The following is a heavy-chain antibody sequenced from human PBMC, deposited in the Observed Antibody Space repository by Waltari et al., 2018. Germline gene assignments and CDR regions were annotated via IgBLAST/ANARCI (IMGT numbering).Heavy chain of an antibody. Sequence: QVQLVESGGGVVQPGRSLRLSCAASGFAFSNYSMHWVRQAPGKGLGWVALTSNDGSNEYYADSVKDRFTISRDNSKKMLFLEVNSLETEDTAVYYCARDRIVKKYATSWYYLESWGQGTLVTVSS. CDR2: TSNDGSNE. J-gene: IGHJ4*02. CDR3: ARDRIVKKYATSWYYLES. V-gene: IGHV3-30-3*01. CDR1: GFAFSNYS. D-gene: IGHD2-2*01.